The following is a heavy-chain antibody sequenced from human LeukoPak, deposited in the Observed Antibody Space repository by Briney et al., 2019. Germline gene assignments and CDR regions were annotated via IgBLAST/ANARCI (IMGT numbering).Heavy chain of an antibody. V-gene: IGHV4-59*12. CDR2: NYYTGST. J-gene: IGHJ4*02. CDR1: GDSISLYY. Sequence: PSDTLSLTCTVSGDSISLYYWSWIRQPSGKGLECIGYNYYTGSTKSNPSLKSRVTISVDTSKNQFSLKLSSVTAADTAVYYCARGARDDYGDYVISPVGDWGQGTLVTVSS. CDR3: ARGARDDYGDYVISPVGD. D-gene: IGHD4-17*01.